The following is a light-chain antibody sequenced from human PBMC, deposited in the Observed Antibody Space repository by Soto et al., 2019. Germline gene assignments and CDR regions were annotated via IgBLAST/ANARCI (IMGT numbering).Light chain of an antibody. CDR3: QQYHNWPPWT. CDR1: QSVSSD. CDR2: GAS. V-gene: IGKV3-15*01. J-gene: IGKJ1*01. Sequence: EILLPQAPATRSVSPGERATLSCRASQSVSSDLAWYQQKPGQAPRLLIYGASTRATGIPARSSGSGSGTEFILIISSLQSSCFAVDVYQQYHNWPPWTFSPGTKVDIK.